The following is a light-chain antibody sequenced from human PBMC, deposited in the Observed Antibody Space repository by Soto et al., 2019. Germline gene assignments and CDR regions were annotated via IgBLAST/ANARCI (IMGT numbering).Light chain of an antibody. J-gene: IGKJ1*01. V-gene: IGKV1-5*03. CDR3: QQYKTYSWT. CDR1: QNIDSG. CDR2: EAS. Sequence: DIQMTQSPSTLSASVGDRVIITCRASQNIDSGLAWYQQKPGKAPVLLIHEASSLEGGVPSRFSGSGSGTDFTLSISSLQPDDFATYYCQQYKTYSWTFGQGTRLEI.